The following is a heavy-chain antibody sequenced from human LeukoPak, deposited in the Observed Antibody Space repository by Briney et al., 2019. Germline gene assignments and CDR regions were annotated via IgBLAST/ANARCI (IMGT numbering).Heavy chain of an antibody. CDR2: ISSSGSTI. CDR3: ARDNAVITGFDY. Sequence: PGGSLRLSCVGSGFSFSTYDMGWVRQAPGKGLEWVSYISSSGSTIYYADSVKGRFTISRDNAENSLYLQMNSLRAEDTAVYYCARDNAVITGFDYWGQGTLVTVSS. CDR1: GFSFSTYD. D-gene: IGHD3-22*01. J-gene: IGHJ4*02. V-gene: IGHV3-11*01.